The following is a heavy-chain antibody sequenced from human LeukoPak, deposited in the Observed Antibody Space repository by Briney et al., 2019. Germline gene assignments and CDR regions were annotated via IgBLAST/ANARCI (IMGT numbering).Heavy chain of an antibody. CDR3: AREHYDFWSGYRFDY. CDR2: ISGSGGST. D-gene: IGHD3-3*01. V-gene: IGHV3-23*01. Sequence: HPGGSLRLSCAASGFTFSSYAMSWVRQAPGKGLEWVSAISGSGGSTYYADSVKGRFTISRDNSKNTLYLQMNSLRAEDTAVYYCAREHYDFWSGYRFDYWGQGTLVTVSS. J-gene: IGHJ4*02. CDR1: GFTFSSYA.